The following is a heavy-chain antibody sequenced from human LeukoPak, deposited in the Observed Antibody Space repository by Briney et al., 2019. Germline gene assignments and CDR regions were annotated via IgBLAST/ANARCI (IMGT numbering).Heavy chain of an antibody. Sequence: GGSLRLSCAASGFTFSSYWMSWVRQAPGKGLEWVANIKQDGSEKYYVDSVKGRFSISRDNAKNSLYLQMNSLRAEDTAVYYCARGSEEDIVVVPAARNWYFDLWGRGTLVTVSS. CDR2: IKQDGSEK. CDR3: ARGSEEDIVVVPAARNWYFDL. D-gene: IGHD2-2*01. V-gene: IGHV3-7*01. J-gene: IGHJ2*01. CDR1: GFTFSSYW.